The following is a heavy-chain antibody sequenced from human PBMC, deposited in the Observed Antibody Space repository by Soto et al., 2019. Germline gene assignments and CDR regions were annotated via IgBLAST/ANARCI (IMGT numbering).Heavy chain of an antibody. D-gene: IGHD2-2*01. CDR3: ARGPSSLTRFDY. CDR2: ISGSGDST. CDR1: GFTFSSYGMTFSSYA. J-gene: IGHJ4*02. Sequence: EVQLLESGGGSVQPGGSLRLSCAASGFTFSSYGMTFSSYAMSWVRQAPGKGLEWVSTISGSGDSTYYADSVKGRFTISRDNSKNTLFLQMNSLRAGDTALYYCARGPSSLTRFDYWGQGTLVTVSS. V-gene: IGHV3-23*01.